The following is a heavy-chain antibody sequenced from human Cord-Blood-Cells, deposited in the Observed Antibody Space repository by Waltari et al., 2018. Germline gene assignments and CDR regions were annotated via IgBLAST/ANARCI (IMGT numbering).Heavy chain of an antibody. J-gene: IGHJ2*01. CDR1: VGSVSSGSYY. Sequence: QVQLQESGPGLVKPSETLSLTCTVSVGSVSSGSYYWSWIRQPPGKGLEWIGYIYYSGSTNYNPSLKSRVTISVDTSKNQFSLKLSSVTAADTAVYYCARDSGNWYFDLWGRGTLVTVSS. CDR2: IYYSGST. V-gene: IGHV4-61*01. D-gene: IGHD1-26*01. CDR3: ARDSGNWYFDL.